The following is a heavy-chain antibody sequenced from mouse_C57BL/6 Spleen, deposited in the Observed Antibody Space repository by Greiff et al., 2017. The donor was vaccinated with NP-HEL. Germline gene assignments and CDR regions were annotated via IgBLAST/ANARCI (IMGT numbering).Heavy chain of an antibody. J-gene: IGHJ2*01. Sequence: EVQLQQSGPELVKPGASVKMSCKASGYTFTDYNMHWVKQSHGKSLEWIGYINPNNGGTSYNQKFKGKATLTVNKSSSTAYMELRSLTSEDSAVYYGARGITTVVDYFDYWGQGTTLTVSS. D-gene: IGHD1-1*01. V-gene: IGHV1-22*01. CDR2: INPNNGGT. CDR3: ARGITTVVDYFDY. CDR1: GYTFTDYN.